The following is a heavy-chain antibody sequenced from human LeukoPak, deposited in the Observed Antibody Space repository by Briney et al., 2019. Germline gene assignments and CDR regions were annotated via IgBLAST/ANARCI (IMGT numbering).Heavy chain of an antibody. CDR1: GGSFSGYY. J-gene: IGHJ4*02. D-gene: IGHD3-22*01. Sequence: SETLSLTCAVYGGSFSGYYWSWIRQPPGKGLEWIGEINHSGSTNYNPSLKSRVTISVDRSKNQFSLKLCSVTAADTAVYYCASNYYDSSGSTFDYWGQGTLVTVSS. V-gene: IGHV4-34*01. CDR2: INHSGST. CDR3: ASNYYDSSGSTFDY.